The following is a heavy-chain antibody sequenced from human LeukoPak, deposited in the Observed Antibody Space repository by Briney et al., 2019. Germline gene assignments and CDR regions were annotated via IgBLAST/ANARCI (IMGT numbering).Heavy chain of an antibody. V-gene: IGHV3-23*01. D-gene: IGHD3-3*01. J-gene: IGHJ4*02. CDR1: GFTFSSSA. Sequence: GGSLRLSCAAPGFTFSSSAMSWVRQAPGKGLEWVSAISNNGGYTYYADSVQGRFTISRDNSKSTLCLQMNSLRAEDTGVYYCAKDHYWSIDYWGRGTLVTVSS. CDR2: ISNNGGYT. CDR3: AKDHYWSIDY.